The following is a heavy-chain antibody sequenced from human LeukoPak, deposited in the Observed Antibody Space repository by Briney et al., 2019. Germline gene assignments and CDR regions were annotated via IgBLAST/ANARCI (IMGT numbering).Heavy chain of an antibody. Sequence: SVKVSCKASGGTFSRYAISWVRQAPGQGLEWMGRIIPIFGTANYAQKFQGRVTITADESTSTAYMEVSSLRSEDTAVYYCARAYSGYDFFDYWGQGILVTVSS. D-gene: IGHD5-12*01. CDR1: GGTFSRYA. J-gene: IGHJ4*02. V-gene: IGHV1-69*13. CDR2: IIPIFGTA. CDR3: ARAYSGYDFFDY.